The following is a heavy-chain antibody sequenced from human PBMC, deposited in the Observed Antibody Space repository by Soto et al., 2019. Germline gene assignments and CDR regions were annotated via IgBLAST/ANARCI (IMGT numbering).Heavy chain of an antibody. CDR3: ARVTETMIVDSDAFDI. D-gene: IGHD3-22*01. CDR2: INSDGRST. Sequence: GGSLRLSCAASGFTFSSYWMHWVRQAPGKGLVWVSRINSDGRSTSYADSVKGRVTISRDNAKNTLYLQMNSLRAEDTAVYYCARVTETMIVDSDAFDIWGQGTMVTVSS. CDR1: GFTFSSYW. V-gene: IGHV3-74*01. J-gene: IGHJ3*02.